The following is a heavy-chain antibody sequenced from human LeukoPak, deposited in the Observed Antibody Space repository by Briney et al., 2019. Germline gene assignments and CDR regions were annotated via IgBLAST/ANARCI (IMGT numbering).Heavy chain of an antibody. J-gene: IGHJ4*02. D-gene: IGHD3-22*01. Sequence: SETLSLTCTVSGGSISGRYWSWIRQSPGKGLEWIGYIYYRGNTNYNPSLKSRVTISVDTSKNQFSLRLTSVTAADTAVYYCARSYDTSGYYYYFDYWGQGTLVIVSS. CDR2: IYYRGNT. CDR1: GGSISGRY. V-gene: IGHV4-59*11. CDR3: ARSYDTSGYYYYFDY.